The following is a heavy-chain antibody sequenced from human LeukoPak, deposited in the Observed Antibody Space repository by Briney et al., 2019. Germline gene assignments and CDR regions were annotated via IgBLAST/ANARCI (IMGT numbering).Heavy chain of an antibody. Sequence: GGSLRLSCAASGFTFSSYGMHWVRQAPGKGLEWVAVISYDGSNKYYADSVKGRFTISRDNSKNTVYLQMNSLRAEDTAVYYCARLSDYDSGFDSWGQGTLVTVSS. CDR1: GFTFSSYG. CDR3: ARLSDYDSGFDS. J-gene: IGHJ4*02. CDR2: ISYDGSNK. V-gene: IGHV3-30*03. D-gene: IGHD5-12*01.